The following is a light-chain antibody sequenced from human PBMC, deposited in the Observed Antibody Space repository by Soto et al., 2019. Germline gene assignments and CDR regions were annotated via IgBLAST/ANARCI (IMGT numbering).Light chain of an antibody. CDR2: GAS. J-gene: IGKJ1*01. V-gene: IGKV3-15*01. CDR1: ERVGSN. Sequence: EIVMTQSSATLSVSPGDRVTLSCRASERVGSNVAWYQHKPGQAPRLLIYGASVRATGIPDRFSGSGSETEFTLIISSLQSEDFAVYYCQQWIRWTFGQGTRLELK. CDR3: QQWIRWT.